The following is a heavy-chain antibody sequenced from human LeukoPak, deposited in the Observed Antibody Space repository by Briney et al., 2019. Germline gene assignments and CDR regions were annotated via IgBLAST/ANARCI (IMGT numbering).Heavy chain of an antibody. Sequence: KPSETLSLTXTVSGGSISSGSYYWSWIRQPAGKGLEFIGRIYTSGGTNYNSSLKSRVTISVDTSKNQFSLKLSSVTAADTAVYYCARYVGTLGFDYWGQGTLVTVSS. CDR3: ARYVGTLGFDY. V-gene: IGHV4-61*02. D-gene: IGHD1-1*01. CDR1: GGSISSGSYY. J-gene: IGHJ4*02. CDR2: IYTSGGT.